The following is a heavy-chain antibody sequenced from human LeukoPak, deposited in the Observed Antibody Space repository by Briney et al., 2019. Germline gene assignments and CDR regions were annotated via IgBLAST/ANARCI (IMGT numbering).Heavy chain of an antibody. D-gene: IGHD3-16*01. CDR3: ARGGDYYYGMDV. CDR2: IGTAGDT. V-gene: IGHV3-13*01. CDR1: GFTFSSYD. Sequence: GGSLRLSCAASGFTFSSYDMHWVRQATGKGLEWVSAIGTAGDTYYPGSVKGRFTISRENAKNSLYLQMNSLRAGDTAVYYCARGGDYYYGMDVWGQGTTVTVSS. J-gene: IGHJ6*02.